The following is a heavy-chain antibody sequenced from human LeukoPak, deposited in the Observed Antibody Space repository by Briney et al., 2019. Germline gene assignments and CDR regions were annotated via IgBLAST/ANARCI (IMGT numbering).Heavy chain of an antibody. V-gene: IGHV3-30*18. Sequence: GGSLRLSCAASGFTFSSYGMHWVRQAPGKGLEWVAVISYDGSNKYYADSVKGRFTISRDNSKNTLYLQMNSLRAEDTAVYYCAKEAGPHPSYYYGMDVWGQGTTVTVSS. CDR3: AKEAGPHPSYYYGMDV. CDR2: ISYDGSNK. CDR1: GFTFSSYG. J-gene: IGHJ6*02.